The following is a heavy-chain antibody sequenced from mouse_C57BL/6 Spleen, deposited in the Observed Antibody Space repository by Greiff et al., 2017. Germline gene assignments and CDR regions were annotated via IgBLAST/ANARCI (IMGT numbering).Heavy chain of an antibody. Sequence: EVQLVESGGGLVKPGGSLKLSCAASGFTFSDYGMHWVRQAPEKGLEWVAYISSGSSTIYYADTVQGRFTISRDNAKNTLFLQMTRLRSEDTAMYYCARGGFYYDLYYAMDYWGQGTSVTVSS. CDR1: GFTFSDYG. V-gene: IGHV5-17*01. D-gene: IGHD2-4*01. CDR2: ISSGSSTI. CDR3: ARGGFYYDLYYAMDY. J-gene: IGHJ4*01.